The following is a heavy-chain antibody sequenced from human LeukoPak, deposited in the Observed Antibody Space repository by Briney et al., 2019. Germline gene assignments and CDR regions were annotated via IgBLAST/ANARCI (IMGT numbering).Heavy chain of an antibody. CDR3: AKLRELVTYYYYYGLDV. CDR2: ISGSGGST. CDR1: GFIFSNNV. D-gene: IGHD1-1*01. V-gene: IGHV3-23*01. Sequence: GGSLRLSCAASGFIFSNNVMNWVRQAPGKGLEWVSAISGSGGSTYYADSVKGRFTISRDNSKNTLYLRMNSLRVEDTALYYCAKLRELVTYYYYYGLDVWGQGTTVTVSS. J-gene: IGHJ6*02.